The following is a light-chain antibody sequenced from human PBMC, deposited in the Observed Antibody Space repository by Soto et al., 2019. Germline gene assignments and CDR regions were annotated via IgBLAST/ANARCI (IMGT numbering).Light chain of an antibody. Sequence: QSVLTQPPSVSGAPGQRVTISCTGSSSNIGAHYDVHWYQQLPGTAPKLLIYANNNRPSGVPDRFSGSKSGTSASLAISGLQAEDEADYYCQSYDSSLSAYVFGDGTKVNVL. V-gene: IGLV1-40*01. CDR2: ANN. CDR3: QSYDSSLSAYV. CDR1: SSNIGAHYD. J-gene: IGLJ1*01.